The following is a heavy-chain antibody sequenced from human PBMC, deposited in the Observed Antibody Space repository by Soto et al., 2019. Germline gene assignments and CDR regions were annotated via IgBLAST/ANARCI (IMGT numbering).Heavy chain of an antibody. CDR3: ARDIVLVTSTFDY. V-gene: IGHV3-23*01. CDR2: ITDTGGTT. D-gene: IGHD2-21*02. Sequence: EVQLLESGGGLVQPGGSLRLSCAASGFTFSSYAMSWVRQAPGKGLDWVSAITDTGGTTYYADSVKGRFTIARDNSKNTLYLQMNSLRAEDTAMYCCARDIVLVTSTFDYWGQGTLVTVSS. CDR1: GFTFSSYA. J-gene: IGHJ4*02.